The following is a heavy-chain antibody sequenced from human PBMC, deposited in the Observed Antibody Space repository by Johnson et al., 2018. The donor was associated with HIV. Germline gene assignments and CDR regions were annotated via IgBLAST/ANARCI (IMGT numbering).Heavy chain of an antibody. CDR1: GLSVSNNY. V-gene: IGHV3-66*01. D-gene: IGHD3-22*01. CDR2: LSSGGDT. J-gene: IGHJ3*02. CDR3: ARDQDYDSSGYYYARDAFDI. Sequence: VQLVESGGDLVQPGGSLRLSCAASGLSVSNNYMTWVRQAPGKGLEWVSVLSSGGDTWYAGSVTGRFTISRDNSKKTLYLKMNSLRAEDTAVYYCARDQDYDSSGYYYARDAFDIWGQGTMVTVSS.